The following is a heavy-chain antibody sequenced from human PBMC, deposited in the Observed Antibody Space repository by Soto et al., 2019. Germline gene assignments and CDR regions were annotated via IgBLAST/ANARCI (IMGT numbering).Heavy chain of an antibody. Sequence: QVQLVQSGAEVKKPGSSVKVSCKASGGTFSSYTISWVRQAPGQGLEWMGRIIPILGIANYAQKFQGRVTITADKSTSTAYMGLSSLRSEDTAVYYCARGGCGGDCYSGYWGQGTLVTVSS. CDR2: IIPILGIA. J-gene: IGHJ4*02. CDR3: ARGGCGGDCYSGY. V-gene: IGHV1-69*02. D-gene: IGHD2-21*02. CDR1: GGTFSSYT.